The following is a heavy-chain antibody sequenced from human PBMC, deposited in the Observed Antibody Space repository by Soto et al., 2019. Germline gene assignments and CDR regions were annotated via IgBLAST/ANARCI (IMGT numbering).Heavy chain of an antibody. CDR3: ARSDCISTSCRDAFDI. V-gene: IGHV2-26*01. J-gene: IGHJ3*02. Sequence: ESGPTLVNPTETLTLTCTGSGFSLSNARMGVSWIRQPPGKALEWLAHIFSNDEKSYSTSLKSRLTISKDTSKSQVVLTMTNMDPVDTATYYCARSDCISTSCRDAFDIWGQGTMVTVSS. D-gene: IGHD2-2*01. CDR2: IFSNDEK. CDR1: GFSLSNARMG.